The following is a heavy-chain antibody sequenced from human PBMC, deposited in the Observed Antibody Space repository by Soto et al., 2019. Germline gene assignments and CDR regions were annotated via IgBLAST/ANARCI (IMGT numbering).Heavy chain of an antibody. Sequence: SVRVSCKASGYTFTSYYMHWVRQAPGQGLEWMGIINPSGGSTSYAQKFQGRVTMTRDTSTSTVYMELSSLRSEDTAVYYCARGGDIMIVVVIKESLFDPSGQGTLVTVSS. V-gene: IGHV1-46*01. J-gene: IGHJ5*02. CDR3: ARGGDIMIVVVIKESLFDP. D-gene: IGHD3-22*01. CDR1: GYTFTSYY. CDR2: INPSGGST.